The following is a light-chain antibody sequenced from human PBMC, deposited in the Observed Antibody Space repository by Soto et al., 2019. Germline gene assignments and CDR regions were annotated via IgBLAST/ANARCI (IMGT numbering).Light chain of an antibody. CDR3: QQYSSSRT. V-gene: IGKV3-20*01. CDR2: GAS. Sequence: EIVLNQSPGTLSLYKGDRATLSCRASQSVSSNHLAWYQQKPGQAPRLLIYGASSRATGIPVRFSGSGSETDFTLTITRLEPEDFAVYYCQQYSSSRTFGQGTNVDIK. J-gene: IGKJ1*01. CDR1: QSVSSNH.